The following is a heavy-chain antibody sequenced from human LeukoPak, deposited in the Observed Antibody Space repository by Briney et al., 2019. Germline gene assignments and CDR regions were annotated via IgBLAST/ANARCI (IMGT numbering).Heavy chain of an antibody. Sequence: GGSLRLSCAASGFTFSSYSMNWVRQAPGKGLEWVSSISSSSYIYYADSVKGRFTISRDDAKNSLYLQMNSLRAEDTAVYYCARDGLPDWSSTDFDYWGQGTLVTVSS. CDR3: ARDGLPDWSSTDFDY. D-gene: IGHD3-9*01. CDR1: GFTFSSYS. J-gene: IGHJ4*02. V-gene: IGHV3-21*01. CDR2: ISSSSYI.